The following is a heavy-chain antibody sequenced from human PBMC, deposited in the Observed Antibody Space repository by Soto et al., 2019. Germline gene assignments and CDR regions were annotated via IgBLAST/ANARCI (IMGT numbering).Heavy chain of an antibody. Sequence: QVQLQESGPGLVKPSQTLSLTCTVSGGSISSGGYYWSWIRQHPGKGQEWIGYIYDKDSTYYNPSLKSRVTMSVDMSRNQFSLKLGSVTAADTAVYYCARHHMAATDMYFDYWGQGTLVTVSS. V-gene: IGHV4-31*03. D-gene: IGHD6-19*01. CDR2: IYDKDST. CDR1: GGSISSGGYY. CDR3: ARHHMAATDMYFDY. J-gene: IGHJ4*02.